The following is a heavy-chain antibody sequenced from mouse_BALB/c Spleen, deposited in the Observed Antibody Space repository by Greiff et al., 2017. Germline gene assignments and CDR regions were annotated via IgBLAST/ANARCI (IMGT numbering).Heavy chain of an antibody. CDR1: GFTFSDYY. J-gene: IGHJ2*01. D-gene: IGHD2-14*01. CDR3: ARAGYRYDESYFDY. Sequence: EVKVVESGGGLVKPGGSLKLSCAASGFTFSDYYMYWVRQTPEKRLEWVATISDGGSYTYYPDSVKGRFTISRDNAKNNLYLQMSSLKSEDTAMYYCARAGYRYDESYFDYWGQGTTLTVSS. V-gene: IGHV5-4*02. CDR2: ISDGGSYT.